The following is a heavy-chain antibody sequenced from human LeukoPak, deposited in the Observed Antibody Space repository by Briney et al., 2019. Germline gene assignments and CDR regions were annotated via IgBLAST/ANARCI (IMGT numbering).Heavy chain of an antibody. CDR3: ARGTMMVGP. Sequence: KPSETLSLTCTVSGGSISSYYWSWIRQPPGKGLEWIGYINNSGNTNYNPSLKSRVTMSVDTSKNQFSLKLSSVTAADTAVYFCARGTMMVGPRGQGTLVTVSS. J-gene: IGHJ5*02. D-gene: IGHD3-22*01. CDR1: GGSISSYY. CDR2: INNSGNT. V-gene: IGHV4-59*01.